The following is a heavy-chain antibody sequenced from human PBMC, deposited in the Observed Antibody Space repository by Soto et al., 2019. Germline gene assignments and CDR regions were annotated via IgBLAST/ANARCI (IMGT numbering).Heavy chain of an antibody. Sequence: QVQLVQSGAEVKKPGFSVKVSCKASGGTFSSYAITWVRQAPGQGLEWMGGIIPISTTTDYAQKFQGRVTITADKSTSTAFLELSRLTSEDTAVYYCARVAEYYYAMDVWGQGTTVTVSS. CDR3: ARVAEYYYAMDV. D-gene: IGHD6-19*01. CDR2: IIPISTTT. J-gene: IGHJ6*02. V-gene: IGHV1-69*06. CDR1: GGTFSSYA.